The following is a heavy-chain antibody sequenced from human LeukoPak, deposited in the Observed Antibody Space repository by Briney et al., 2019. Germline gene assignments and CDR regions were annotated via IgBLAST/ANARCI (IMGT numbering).Heavy chain of an antibody. CDR2: IYYSGST. D-gene: IGHD6-19*01. V-gene: IGHV4-39*01. CDR1: GGSISSSSYY. J-gene: IGHJ4*02. Sequence: PSETLSLTCTVSGGSISSSSYYWGWIRQPPGKGLEWIGSIYYSGSTYNNPSLKSRVTISVDTSKNRVSLKLSSVTAADTAVYYCASWAINSSGWTGFDYWGQGTLVTVSS. CDR3: ASWAINSSGWTGFDY.